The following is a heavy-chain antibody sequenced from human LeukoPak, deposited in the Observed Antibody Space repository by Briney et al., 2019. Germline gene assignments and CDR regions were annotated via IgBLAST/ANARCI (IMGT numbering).Heavy chain of an antibody. CDR1: GGTFSSYA. Sequence: ASVKVSCKASGGTFSSYAINWVRQATGQGLEWMGWMNPNSGNTGYAQKFQGRVTMTRNTSISTAYMELSSLRSEDTAVYYCARGRRREPLDYWGQGTLVTVSS. CDR2: MNPNSGNT. CDR3: ARGRRREPLDY. V-gene: IGHV1-8*02. D-gene: IGHD1-26*01. J-gene: IGHJ4*02.